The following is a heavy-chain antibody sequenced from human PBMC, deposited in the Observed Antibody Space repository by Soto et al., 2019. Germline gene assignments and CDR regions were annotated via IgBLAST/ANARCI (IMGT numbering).Heavy chain of an antibody. Sequence: EVQLLESGGGLVQPGGSLRLSCAASGFTFSSYAMSWVRQAPGKGLEWVSAISGSGGSTYYADSVKGRFSISRDNSKNTLYLQMNSLRAEDTAVYYCAKGERWLQATGDYWGQGTLVTVSS. CDR3: AKGERWLQATGDY. J-gene: IGHJ4*02. CDR1: GFTFSSYA. CDR2: ISGSGGST. D-gene: IGHD5-12*01. V-gene: IGHV3-23*01.